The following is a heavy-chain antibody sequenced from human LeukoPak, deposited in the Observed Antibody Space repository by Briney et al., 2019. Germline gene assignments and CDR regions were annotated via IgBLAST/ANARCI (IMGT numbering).Heavy chain of an antibody. D-gene: IGHD2-8*01. CDR1: GGSISSSGYY. CDR2: IYYSGTT. V-gene: IGHV4-39*07. J-gene: IGHJ4*02. Sequence: PSETLSLTCTVSGGSISSSGYYWGWIRQPPGKGLEWIGTIYYSGTTYYNPSLKSRVTISVDTSKNQFSLKLSSVTAADTAVYYCASRSAYAILFDYWGQGTLVTVSS. CDR3: ASRSAYAILFDY.